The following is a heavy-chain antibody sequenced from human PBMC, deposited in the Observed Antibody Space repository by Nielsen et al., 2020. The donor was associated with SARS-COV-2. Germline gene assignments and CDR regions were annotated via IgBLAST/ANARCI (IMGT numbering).Heavy chain of an antibody. Sequence: SVKVSCKASGGTFSRPSISWVRQAPGQGLEWMGRIIPILGLTSYAQRFQGRITITADKSTSTAYMELSSLRSEDTAVYYCAREPGTGDLDQWGQGTLVTVSS. CDR3: AREPGTGDLDQ. D-gene: IGHD3/OR15-3a*01. CDR1: GGTFSRPS. CDR2: IIPILGLT. V-gene: IGHV1-69*04. J-gene: IGHJ4*02.